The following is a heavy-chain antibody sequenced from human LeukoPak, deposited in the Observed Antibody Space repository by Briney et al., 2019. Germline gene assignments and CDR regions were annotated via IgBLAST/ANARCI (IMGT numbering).Heavy chain of an antibody. CDR2: IYSGGST. D-gene: IGHD4-17*01. CDR3: ARVVDHDYGDYYLDY. Sequence: GGSLRHSCAASGFTVSSNDMSWVRQAPGKGLECISVIYSGGSTDYADSVKGRLTISRDNSKNTLYLQMNSLRAEDTAVYYCARVVDHDYGDYYLDYWGQGTLVTVSS. J-gene: IGHJ4*02. V-gene: IGHV3-53*01. CDR1: GFTVSSND.